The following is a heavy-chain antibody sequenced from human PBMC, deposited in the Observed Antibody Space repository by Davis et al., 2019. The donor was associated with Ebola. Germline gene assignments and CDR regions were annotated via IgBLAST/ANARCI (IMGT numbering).Heavy chain of an antibody. CDR3: ARDTSCSTMSCYYHYSGMDV. CDR1: GYTFTSYA. CDR2: INAGNGNT. V-gene: IGHV1-3*01. Sequence: ASVTVSCKASGYTFTSYAMHWVRQAPGQRLEWMGWINAGNGNTKYSQKFQGRVTITRDTSASTAYMELSSLRAEDTAVYYCARDTSCSTMSCYYHYSGMDVWGKGTTVTVSS. J-gene: IGHJ6*04. D-gene: IGHD3-22*01.